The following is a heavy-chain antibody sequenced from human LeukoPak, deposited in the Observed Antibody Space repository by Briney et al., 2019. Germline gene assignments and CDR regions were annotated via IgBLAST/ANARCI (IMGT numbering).Heavy chain of an antibody. CDR2: IYYSGST. CDR1: GGSISSSSYS. D-gene: IGHD3-9*01. CDR3: ARRYYDILTGYYYYFDY. V-gene: IGHV4-39*01. J-gene: IGHJ4*02. Sequence: SETLSLTCTVSGGSISSSSYSWGWIRQPPGKGLEWIGSIYYSGSTYYNPSLKSRVTISVDTSKNQFSLKLSSVTAADTAVYYCARRYYDILTGYYYYFDYWGQGTLVTVSS.